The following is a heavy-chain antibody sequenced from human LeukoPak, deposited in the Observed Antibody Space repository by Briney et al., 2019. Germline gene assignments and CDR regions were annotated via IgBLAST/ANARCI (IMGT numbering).Heavy chain of an antibody. CDR3: AKGSHLGRGDYFDY. CDR2: LYSADSGGRD. Sequence: GGSLRLSCAASGLTVSSNFMSWVRQAPGKGLESVSLLYSADSGGRDYHADSVRGRFTVSRDISKNTMYLQMNSLRAEDTAVYYCAKGSHLGRGDYFDYWGLGTLVTVSS. CDR1: GLTVSSNF. V-gene: IGHV3-66*01. J-gene: IGHJ4*02. D-gene: IGHD3-10*01.